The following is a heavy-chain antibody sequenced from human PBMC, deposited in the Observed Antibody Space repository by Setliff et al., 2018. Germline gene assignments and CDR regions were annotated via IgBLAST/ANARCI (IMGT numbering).Heavy chain of an antibody. V-gene: IGHV1-3*01. CDR2: INPANGNT. J-gene: IGHJ4*02. CDR1: GYTFTDYA. Sequence: ASVKVSCKASGYTFTDYAMHWVRQAPGQRLEWMGWINPANGNTKYSQKFQGRVTITRDTSASTAYMELSSLRSEDTAVYYCARGGIAVAGTPDWGQGTLVTVSS. CDR3: ARGGIAVAGTPD. D-gene: IGHD6-19*01.